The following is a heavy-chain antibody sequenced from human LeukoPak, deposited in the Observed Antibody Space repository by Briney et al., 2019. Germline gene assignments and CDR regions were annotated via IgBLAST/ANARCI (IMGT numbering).Heavy chain of an antibody. J-gene: IGHJ5*02. CDR3: AKGAGGFSYYNWFDP. CDR2: IYYSGTT. V-gene: IGHV4-39*07. D-gene: IGHD5-18*01. Sequence: GSLRLSCAASGFTFSSYSMNWIRQPPGKGLEGIGSIYYSGTTHYNPSLESRVTISVDTSKNQFSLKLASVTAADTAIYYCAKGAGGFSYYNWFDPWGQGTLVTVSS. CDR1: GFTFSSYS.